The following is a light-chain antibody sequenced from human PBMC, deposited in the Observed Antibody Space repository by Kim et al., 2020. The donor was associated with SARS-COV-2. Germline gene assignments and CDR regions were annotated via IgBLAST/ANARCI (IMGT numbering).Light chain of an antibody. Sequence: SPGERVTVSCRASQTVNNSVAWYQQKPGQSPRLLMFAASTRATGIPARFSGSGSGTEYTLTIDSLQPEDSAVYYCQQYNNGRPVTFGGGTKVDIK. V-gene: IGKV3-15*01. CDR3: QQYNNGRPVT. CDR1: QTVNNS. CDR2: AAS. J-gene: IGKJ4*01.